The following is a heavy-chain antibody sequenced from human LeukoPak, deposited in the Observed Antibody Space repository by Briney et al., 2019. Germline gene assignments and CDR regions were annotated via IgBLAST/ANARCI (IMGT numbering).Heavy chain of an antibody. J-gene: IGHJ4*02. CDR1: GFAFSSYD. V-gene: IGHV3-13*01. CDR3: AALGDSIY. D-gene: IGHD1-26*01. Sequence: EGSLRLSCAASGFAFSSYDMHWVRQVSGKGLEWVSAIGHAGDTYYADSVKGRFTIPREDAKNYFFLQMNGLRAGDTAVYFCAALGDSIYWGQGTLVTVSS. CDR2: IGHAGDT.